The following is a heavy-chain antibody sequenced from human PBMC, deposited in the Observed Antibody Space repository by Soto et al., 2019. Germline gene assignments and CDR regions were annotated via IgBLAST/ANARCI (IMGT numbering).Heavy chain of an antibody. CDR1: GYSFTSYW. CDR2: IYPGDSDT. CDR3: ARTSAAGKYYYGMDV. D-gene: IGHD6-13*01. V-gene: IGHV5-51*01. J-gene: IGHJ6*02. Sequence: LGESLKISCKGSGYSFTSYWIGWVRQMPGKGLEWMGIIYPGDSDTRYSPSFQGQVTISADKSISTAYLQWSSLKASETVMYYCARTSAAGKYYYGMDVWGQGTTVTVSS.